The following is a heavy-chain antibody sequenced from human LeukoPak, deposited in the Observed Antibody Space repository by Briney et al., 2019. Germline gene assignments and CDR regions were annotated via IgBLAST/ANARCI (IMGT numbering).Heavy chain of an antibody. J-gene: IGHJ4*02. CDR1: RFTFSSYV. CDR3: AKARATYLYDTSGYSALDY. CDR2: IWYDGDDK. Sequence: GGSLRLSCAASRFTFSSYVMHWVRQAPGKGLEWVALIWYDGDDKYYSDSVKGRFTISRDNSKNTLYLQMNSLRAEDTAVYYCAKARATYLYDTSGYSALDYWGQGTLVTVSS. D-gene: IGHD3-22*01. V-gene: IGHV3-33*06.